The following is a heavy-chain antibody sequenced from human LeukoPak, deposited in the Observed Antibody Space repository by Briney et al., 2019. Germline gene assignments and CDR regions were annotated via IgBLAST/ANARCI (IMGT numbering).Heavy chain of an antibody. CDR2: INPNSGAT. CDR1: LYTFPGYY. V-gene: IGHV1-2*02. D-gene: IGHD6-6*01. CDR3: AREHSSSSGKVFDY. Sequence: ASVKVSCKASLYTFPGYYMHWLRQAPGQGLDWTGWINPNSGATNYAQKFQGRVTMTRDTSINTAYMELTSLKSDDTAVYYCAREHSSSSGKVFDYWGQGTLVTVSS. J-gene: IGHJ4*02.